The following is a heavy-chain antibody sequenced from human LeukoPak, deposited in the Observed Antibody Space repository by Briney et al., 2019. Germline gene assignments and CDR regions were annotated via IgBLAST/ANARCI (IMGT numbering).Heavy chain of an antibody. V-gene: IGHV3-23*01. D-gene: IGHD6-25*01. CDR1: GFTFSNYA. CDR3: AKDRSRERPPPLDY. J-gene: IGHJ4*02. CDR2: ISGSGEST. Sequence: PGGSLRLSCAASGFTFSNYAMSWVRQAPGKGLEWVSTISGSGESTYYADSVKGRFTISRDNSKNTLYLQMNGLRAEDTALYYCAKDRSRERPPPLDYWGQGTLVTVSS.